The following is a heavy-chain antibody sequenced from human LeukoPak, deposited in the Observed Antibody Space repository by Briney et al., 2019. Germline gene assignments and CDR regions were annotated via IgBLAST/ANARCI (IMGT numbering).Heavy chain of an antibody. J-gene: IGHJ4*02. D-gene: IGHD3-22*01. CDR2: IYHSGST. V-gene: IGHV4-38-2*01. CDR3: ARQHDSSGYYPYYFDY. CDR1: GYSISSGYD. Sequence: SETLSLTCAVSGYSISSGYDWGWIRQPPGKGLEWIGSIYHSGSTYYNPSLKSRVTISVDTSKSQFSLKLSSVTAADTAVYYCARQHDSSGYYPYYFDYWGQGTLVTVSS.